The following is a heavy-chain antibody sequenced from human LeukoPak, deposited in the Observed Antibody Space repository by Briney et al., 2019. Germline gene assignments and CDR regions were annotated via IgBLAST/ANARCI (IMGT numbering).Heavy chain of an antibody. CDR3: ARVRAAAEGTTFDY. CDR1: GFTFSGYS. Sequence: GGSLRLSCAASGFTFSGYSMNWVRQAPGKGLEWVSYISRDSSVIYYADSVKGRSTISRDNAKNSLYLQMNSLRAEDTAVFYCARVRAAAEGTTFDYWGQGTLVTVSS. D-gene: IGHD6-13*01. CDR2: ISRDSSVI. V-gene: IGHV3-48*01. J-gene: IGHJ4*02.